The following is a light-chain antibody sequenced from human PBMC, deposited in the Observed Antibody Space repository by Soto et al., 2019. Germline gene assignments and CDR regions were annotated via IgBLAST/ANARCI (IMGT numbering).Light chain of an antibody. CDR1: SSNIGAGYD. Sequence: QTVVTQPPSVSGAPGQRVTISCTGSSSNIGAGYDVHWYQQLPGTAPKLLIYGNSIRPSGVPDRFSGSKSGTSASLAITGLQAEDEADYYCQSYDSKLSGWVFGGGTQLTVL. V-gene: IGLV1-40*01. CDR3: QSYDSKLSGWV. J-gene: IGLJ3*02. CDR2: GNS.